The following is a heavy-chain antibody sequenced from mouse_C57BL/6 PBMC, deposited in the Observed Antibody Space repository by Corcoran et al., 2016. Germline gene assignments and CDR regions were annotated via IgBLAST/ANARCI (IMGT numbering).Heavy chain of an antibody. V-gene: IGHV9-3*01. Sequence: QIQLVQSGPELKKPGETVKISCKASGYTFTTYGMRWVKQDPGKGLKWMGWINTYSGVPTYADDFKGRFAFSLETSASTAYLQINNLKNEDTATYFCARSVFITTVVGRDWYFDVWGTGTTVTVSS. CDR1: GYTFTTYG. CDR3: ARSVFITTVVGRDWYFDV. D-gene: IGHD1-1*01. CDR2: INTYSGVP. J-gene: IGHJ1*03.